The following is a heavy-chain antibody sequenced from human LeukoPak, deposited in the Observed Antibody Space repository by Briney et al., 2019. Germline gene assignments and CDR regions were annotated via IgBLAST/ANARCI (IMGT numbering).Heavy chain of an antibody. J-gene: IGHJ4*02. CDR1: GFTLSSYW. V-gene: IGHV3-74*01. CDR3: AKGRSIGTYYTFDH. D-gene: IGHD1-26*01. Sequence: GGSLRLSCAASGFTLSSYWMYWVRQAPGKGLVWVSLVSLDGSTTTYADSVKGRFTVSRDNSKNSLYLQMSSLTAADTAVYYCAKGRSIGTYYTFDHWGQGTLVTVSS. CDR2: VSLDGSTT.